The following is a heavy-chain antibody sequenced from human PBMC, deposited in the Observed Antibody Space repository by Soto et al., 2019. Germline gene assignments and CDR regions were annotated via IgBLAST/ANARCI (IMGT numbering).Heavy chain of an antibody. CDR1: GFTFYTAW. CDR3: VTDTRGS. J-gene: IGHJ5*02. D-gene: IGHD3-3*01. CDR2: IKSKNDGETT. V-gene: IGHV3-15*07. Sequence: EVQLVESGGDLVKPGGSLRLSCAASGFTFYTAWLNWVRQAPGKGLEWVGRIKSKNDGETTDYAAPVKVRFTISRDDSINTLYLQMNSLKTDDTAVYYCVTDTRGSWGQGTLVTVSS.